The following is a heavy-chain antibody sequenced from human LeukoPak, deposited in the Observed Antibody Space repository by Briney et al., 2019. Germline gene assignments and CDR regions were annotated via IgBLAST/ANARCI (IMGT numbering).Heavy chain of an antibody. CDR2: IIPILCPA. Sequence: ASVKVSCKASGGTFSSYAISWVRQAPGQGLEWMGVIIPILCPANCAQKFQGRVTITTDESTSTAYMEMSSLRSEDTAVYYCARADFVVASAASGYYYMDGWGKGSTVTVSS. CDR1: GGTFSSYA. J-gene: IGHJ6*03. CDR3: ARADFVVASAASGYYYMDG. V-gene: IGHV1-69*05. D-gene: IGHD2-21*01.